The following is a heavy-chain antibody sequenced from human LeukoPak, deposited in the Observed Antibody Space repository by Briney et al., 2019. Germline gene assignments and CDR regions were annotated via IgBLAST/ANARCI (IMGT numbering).Heavy chain of an antibody. J-gene: IGHJ4*02. V-gene: IGHV3-23*01. CDR3: ARSMVTIPIPGGY. Sequence: GGSLRLSCAASGFTFSSYGMSWVRQAPGKGLEWVSAISGSGGSTYYADSVKGRFTISRDNAKNTLYLQMNSLRAEDTAVYYCARSMVTIPIPGGYWGQGTLVTVSS. CDR2: ISGSGGST. CDR1: GFTFSSYG. D-gene: IGHD5-24*01.